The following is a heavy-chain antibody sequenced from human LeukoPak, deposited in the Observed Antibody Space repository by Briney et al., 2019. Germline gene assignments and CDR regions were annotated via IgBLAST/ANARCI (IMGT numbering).Heavy chain of an antibody. CDR1: GFTFSSYS. J-gene: IGHJ3*02. Sequence: GGSLRLSCAASGFTFSSYSMNWVRQAPGKGLERVSYISSSSSTIYYADSVKGRFTISRDNAKNSLYLQMNSLRAEDTAVYYCARIRGTTTRDAFDIWGQGTMVTVSS. V-gene: IGHV3-48*01. D-gene: IGHD1-14*01. CDR3: ARIRGTTTRDAFDI. CDR2: ISSSSSTI.